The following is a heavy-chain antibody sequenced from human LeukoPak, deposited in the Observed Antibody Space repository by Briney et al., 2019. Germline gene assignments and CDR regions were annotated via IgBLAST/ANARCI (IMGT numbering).Heavy chain of an antibody. CDR1: GGSISSYY. Sequence: SETLSLTCTVSGGSISSYYWSWIRQPPGKGLEWIGYIYYSGSTNYNPSLKSRVTISVDTSKNQFSLKLSSVTAADTAVYYCARAGGLGTYYDFWSGYSDRARWFDPWGQGTLVTVSS. CDR3: ARAGGLGTYYDFWSGYSDRARWFDP. CDR2: IYYSGST. D-gene: IGHD3-3*01. V-gene: IGHV4-59*01. J-gene: IGHJ5*02.